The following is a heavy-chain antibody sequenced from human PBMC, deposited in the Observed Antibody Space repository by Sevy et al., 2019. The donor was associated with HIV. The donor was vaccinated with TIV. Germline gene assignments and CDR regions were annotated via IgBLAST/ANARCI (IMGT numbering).Heavy chain of an antibody. CDR3: ARNEIVGGTNGAFDN. V-gene: IGHV3-30*03. CDR1: GFTFSSYG. Sequence: GGSLRLSCAASGFTFSSYGMHWVRQAPGKGLEWVALISYDVSKKYYVDSVKGRFTISRDNSKNTLYLQMNSLRAEDTAEYHGARNEIVGGTNGAFDNWGQGTMVTVSS. CDR2: ISYDVSKK. J-gene: IGHJ3*02. D-gene: IGHD1-26*01.